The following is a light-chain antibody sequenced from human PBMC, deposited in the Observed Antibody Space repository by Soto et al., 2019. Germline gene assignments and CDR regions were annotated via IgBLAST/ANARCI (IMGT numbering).Light chain of an antibody. CDR1: SSDVGAYNY. CDR3: SSYTSSSIVV. CDR2: DVS. V-gene: IGLV2-14*03. Sequence: QSALTQPASVSGSPGQSITISCTGTSSDVGAYNYVSWYQQHPDKAPKLVISDVSNRPSGVSNRFSGSKSGNTASLTISGLQAEDEADYYGSSYTSSSIVVFGGGTQLTVL. J-gene: IGLJ2*01.